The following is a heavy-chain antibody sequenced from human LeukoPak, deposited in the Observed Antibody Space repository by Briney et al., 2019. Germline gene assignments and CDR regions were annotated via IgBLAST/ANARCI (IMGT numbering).Heavy chain of an antibody. Sequence: PGGSQRLSCAASGFTFSSYGMHWVRQAPGKGLEWVAFIRYDGSNKYYADSVKGRFTISRDNSKNTLYLQMNSLRAEDTAVYYCAKDIRSGSYGGDYWGQGTLVTVSS. CDR1: GFTFSSYG. CDR3: AKDIRSGSYGGDY. CDR2: IRYDGSNK. V-gene: IGHV3-30*02. J-gene: IGHJ4*02. D-gene: IGHD3-10*01.